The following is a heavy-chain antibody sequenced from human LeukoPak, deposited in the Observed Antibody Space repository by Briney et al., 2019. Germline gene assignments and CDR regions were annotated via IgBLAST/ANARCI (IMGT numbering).Heavy chain of an antibody. D-gene: IGHD4-17*01. CDR3: ARVRLTTVTDH. CDR1: GGSISSNNYY. CDR2: IYYSGTT. V-gene: IGHV4-39*01. Sequence: SETLSLTCTVSGGSISSNNYYWGWIRQPPGKGLEWLGTIYYSGTTYYSPTLLSRGTLSVDMSKNQFSLKLSSVTAADTAVYYCARVRLTTVTDHWGQGTLVTVSS. J-gene: IGHJ4*02.